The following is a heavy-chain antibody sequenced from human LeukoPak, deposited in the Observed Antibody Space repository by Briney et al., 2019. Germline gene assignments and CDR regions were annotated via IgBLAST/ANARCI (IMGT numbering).Heavy chain of an antibody. CDR1: GGSISSGGYY. D-gene: IGHD4-23*01. J-gene: IGHJ4*02. Sequence: SQTLSHTCTVSGGSISSGGYYWSWIRQPPGKGLEWIGYIYHSGSTYYNPSLKSRVTISVDRSKNQFSLKLSSVTAADTAVYYCARGHDYGGWGSFDYWGQGTLVTVSS. CDR3: ARGHDYGGWGSFDY. CDR2: IYHSGST. V-gene: IGHV4-30-2*01.